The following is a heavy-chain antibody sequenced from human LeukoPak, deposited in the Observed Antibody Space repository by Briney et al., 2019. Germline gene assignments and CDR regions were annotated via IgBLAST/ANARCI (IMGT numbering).Heavy chain of an antibody. Sequence: GASVKVSCKASGYTFTDYYMHWVRQAPGQGLEWMGWMNPNSGATNYAQKFQGRVTMTRDTSISTAYMELSRLTSDDTALYYCAPLTGDPPFDYWGQGTLVTVSS. CDR2: MNPNSGAT. J-gene: IGHJ4*02. CDR3: APLTGDPPFDY. V-gene: IGHV1-2*02. D-gene: IGHD7-27*01. CDR1: GYTFTDYY.